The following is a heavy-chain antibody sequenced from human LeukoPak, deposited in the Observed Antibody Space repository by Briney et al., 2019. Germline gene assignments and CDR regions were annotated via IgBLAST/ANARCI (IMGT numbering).Heavy chain of an antibody. CDR2: IYTNEST. J-gene: IGHJ6*03. V-gene: IGHV4-61*02. Sequence: PSDTLSLTYTVSGGSINSGSYYWSWVRRPAGKGLGWNGRIYTNESTNYNPYLTSRVTISVDPSKNQFSLKLSSVTAADTAVYYCARDRYDILTGYYSVMDVWGKGTTVTVSS. D-gene: IGHD3-9*01. CDR3: ARDRYDILTGYYSVMDV. CDR1: GGSINSGSYY.